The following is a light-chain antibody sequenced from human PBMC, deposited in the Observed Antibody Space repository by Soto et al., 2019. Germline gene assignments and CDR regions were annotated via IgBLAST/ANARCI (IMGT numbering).Light chain of an antibody. Sequence: QSALTQPASVSGSPGQSITISCTTSSSDFGTYNFVSWYQQHTGKAPKLMLYEVTRRPSGVSNRFSGSQSGNTASLTISGLQADDEADYYCSSSIHPNTLVFGGGTKLTVL. CDR1: SSDFGTYNF. CDR2: EVT. J-gene: IGLJ3*02. V-gene: IGLV2-23*02. CDR3: SSSIHPNTLV.